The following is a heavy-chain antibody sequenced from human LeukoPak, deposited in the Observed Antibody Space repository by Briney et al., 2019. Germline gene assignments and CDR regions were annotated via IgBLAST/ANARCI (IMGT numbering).Heavy chain of an antibody. J-gene: IGHJ4*02. V-gene: IGHV3-9*01. CDR2: ISWNSGSI. D-gene: IGHD3-22*01. Sequence: PGGSLRLSCAASGFTFDDYAMHWVRQAPGKGLEWVSGISWNSGSIGYADSVKGRFTISRDNAKNSLYLQMNSLRAEDTALYYCAKDIHDSSVFDYWGQGTLVTVSS. CDR3: AKDIHDSSVFDY. CDR1: GFTFDDYA.